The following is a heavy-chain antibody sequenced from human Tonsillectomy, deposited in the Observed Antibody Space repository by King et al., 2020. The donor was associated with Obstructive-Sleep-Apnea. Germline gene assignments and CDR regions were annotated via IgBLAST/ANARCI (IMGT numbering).Heavy chain of an antibody. CDR3: ARYGAGGTYDY. Sequence: EVQLVESGGGLVQPGGSLRLSCAASGFTFSSYSMNWVRQAPGKGLEWISYITTISTTISYSVSVKGRFTISRDNAENSLYLQMNSLRAEDTAVYSCARYGAGGTYDYWGQGILVTVSS. V-gene: IGHV3-48*04. CDR1: GFTFSSYS. D-gene: IGHD1-26*01. CDR2: ITTISTTI. J-gene: IGHJ4*02.